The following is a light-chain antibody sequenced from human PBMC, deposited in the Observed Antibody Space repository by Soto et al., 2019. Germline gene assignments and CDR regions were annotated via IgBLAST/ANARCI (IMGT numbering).Light chain of an antibody. V-gene: IGLV1-40*01. CDR3: QAYDYSLTAFV. CDR1: NSNLGAGYD. J-gene: IGLJ3*02. CDR2: GNR. Sequence: QLVLTQPPSVSGAPGQRVTISCTGNNSNLGAGYDVHWYQQLPGAAPKLVIFGNRNRPSGAPERFSGSKSGTSASLAITGLQAEDEADYYCQAYDYSLTAFVFGGGTKLTVL.